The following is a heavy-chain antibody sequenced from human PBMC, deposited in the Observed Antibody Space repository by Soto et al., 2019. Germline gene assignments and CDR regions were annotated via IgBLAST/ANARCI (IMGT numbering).Heavy chain of an antibody. D-gene: IGHD3-16*02. CDR3: AKRLSYYFDS. V-gene: IGHV3-23*01. Sequence: GGSLRLSCAASGLTFSNYAMSWVRQAPGKGLEWVSTVTGDGVTTSYADSVKGRFTISRDNSKNTLYLQMSGLRADDTAVCYCAKRLSYYFDSWGHGTLVTVSS. CDR2: VTGDGVTT. J-gene: IGHJ4*01. CDR1: GLTFSNYA.